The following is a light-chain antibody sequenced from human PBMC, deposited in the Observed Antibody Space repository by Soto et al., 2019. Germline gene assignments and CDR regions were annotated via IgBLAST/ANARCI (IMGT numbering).Light chain of an antibody. J-gene: IGKJ5*01. CDR2: SAS. V-gene: IGKV1-39*01. CDR3: QQSFSTPT. CDR1: QRINIY. Sequence: DIKMTQSPSSLSTSIGDRVTITCRASQRINIYLNWYRQKPGKAPELLIYSASNLQSGVPSRFSGSGSGTDFTLTISGLQPEDFATYYCQQSFSTPTFVQGTRLDIK.